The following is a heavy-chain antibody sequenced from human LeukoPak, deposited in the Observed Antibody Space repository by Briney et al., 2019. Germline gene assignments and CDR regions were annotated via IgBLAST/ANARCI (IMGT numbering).Heavy chain of an antibody. D-gene: IGHD3-10*01. CDR1: GYSISSGYY. CDR2: IYHSGST. V-gene: IGHV4-38-2*02. Sequence: SETLSLTCTVSGYSISSGYYWSWIRQPPGKGLEWIGSIYHSGSTYYNPSLKSRVTISVDTSKNQFSLNLSSVTAADTAVYFCTRHVNGPFGELDAFDIWGQGTMVTVSS. CDR3: TRHVNGPFGELDAFDI. J-gene: IGHJ3*02.